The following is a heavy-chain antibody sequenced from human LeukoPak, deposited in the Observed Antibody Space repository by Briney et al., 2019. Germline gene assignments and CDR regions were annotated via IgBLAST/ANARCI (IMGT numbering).Heavy chain of an antibody. D-gene: IGHD2-2*01. CDR3: ARGGESSYAHYYYYGMDV. CDR1: GYTFTTYG. Sequence: ASVKVSCKASGYTFTTYGLSWARQAPGQGLEWMGWISTYNGNTNYAQKLQGRVTMTTDTSTSTAYMELRSLRSDDTAVYYCARGGESSYAHYYYYGMDVWGQGTTVTVSS. V-gene: IGHV1-18*01. J-gene: IGHJ6*02. CDR2: ISTYNGNT.